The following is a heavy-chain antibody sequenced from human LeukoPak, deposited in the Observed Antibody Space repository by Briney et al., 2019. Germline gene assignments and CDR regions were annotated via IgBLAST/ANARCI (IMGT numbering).Heavy chain of an antibody. J-gene: IGHJ4*02. D-gene: IGHD1-14*01. CDR1: GFTFSSYE. CDR3: ARYAAGRAGWQTHRGGY. CDR2: ISSSGSTI. V-gene: IGHV3-48*03. Sequence: GGSLRLSCAASGFTFSSYEMNWVRQAPGKGLEWVSYISSSGSTIYYADSVKGRFTISRDNAKNSLYLQMNSLRAEDTAVYSCARYAAGRAGWQTHRGGYWGQGTLVTVSS.